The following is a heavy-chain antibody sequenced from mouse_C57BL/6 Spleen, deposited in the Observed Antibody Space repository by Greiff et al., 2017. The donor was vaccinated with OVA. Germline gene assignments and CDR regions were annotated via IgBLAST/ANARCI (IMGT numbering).Heavy chain of an antibody. Sequence: EVQLQQSGPELVKPGASVKMSCKASGYTFTDYNMHWVKQSHGKSLEWIGYINPNNGGTSYNQKFKGKATLTVNKSSSTAYMELRSLTSEDSAVYYCSRDSLYYYGSSYCFDYWGPGTTLTVSS. D-gene: IGHD1-1*01. CDR3: SRDSLYYYGSSYCFDY. J-gene: IGHJ2*01. CDR2: INPNNGGT. V-gene: IGHV1-22*01. CDR1: GYTFTDYN.